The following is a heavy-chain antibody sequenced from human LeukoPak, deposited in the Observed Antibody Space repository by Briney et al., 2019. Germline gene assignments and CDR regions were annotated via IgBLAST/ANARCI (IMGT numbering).Heavy chain of an antibody. V-gene: IGHV4-61*08. J-gene: IGHJ5*02. Sequence: SETLSLTCTVSGGSVSSGDHYWSWIRQPPGKGLEYIGNIQYSGSTNYNPSLESRVTISVDTSKNQFSLKLSSVTAADTAVYYCARHGYSSGSLAWFDPWGQGTQVTVSS. CDR2: IQYSGST. CDR1: GGSVSSGDHY. D-gene: IGHD6-19*01. CDR3: ARHGYSSGSLAWFDP.